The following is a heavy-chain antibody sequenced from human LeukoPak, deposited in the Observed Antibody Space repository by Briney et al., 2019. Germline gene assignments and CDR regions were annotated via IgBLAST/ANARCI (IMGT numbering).Heavy chain of an antibody. CDR2: INHSGST. Sequence: SETLSLTCAVYGGSFSGYYWSWIRQPPGKGVEWIGEINHSGSTNYNPSLTSRVTISVDTSKNQFSLKLSSVTAADTAVYYCARAARYSSGWSLVYGMDVWGKGTTVTVSS. CDR1: GGSFSGYY. CDR3: ARAARYSSGWSLVYGMDV. D-gene: IGHD6-19*01. J-gene: IGHJ6*04. V-gene: IGHV4-34*01.